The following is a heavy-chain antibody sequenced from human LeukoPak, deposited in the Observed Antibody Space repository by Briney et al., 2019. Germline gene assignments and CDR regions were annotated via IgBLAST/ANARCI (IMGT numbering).Heavy chain of an antibody. CDR2: ISYDGSNK. Sequence: GGSLRLSCAASGFTFSSSEMNWVRQAPGKGLEWVAVISYDGSNKYYADSVKGRFTISRDSSKNTLYLQMNSLRAEDTAVYYCAKAGRGGAITMVRGVKGDYYYMDVWGKGTTATISS. D-gene: IGHD3-10*01. J-gene: IGHJ6*03. V-gene: IGHV3-30*18. CDR1: GFTFSSSE. CDR3: AKAGRGGAITMVRGVKGDYYYMDV.